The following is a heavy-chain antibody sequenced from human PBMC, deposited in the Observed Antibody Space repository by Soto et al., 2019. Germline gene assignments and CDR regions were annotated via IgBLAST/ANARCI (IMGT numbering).Heavy chain of an antibody. J-gene: IGHJ6*02. V-gene: IGHV4-31*03. CDR2: IYYSGST. CDR1: GGSISSGGYY. CDR3: AREAIRPAAIEGLDV. D-gene: IGHD2-2*02. Sequence: QVQLQESGPGLVKPSQTLSLTCTVSGGSISSGGYYWSWIRQHPGEGLEWMGYIYYSGSTYYNPSLKSRVTISVDTSKNQFSLKLSSVTAADTAVYYCAREAIRPAAIEGLDVWGQGTTVTVSS.